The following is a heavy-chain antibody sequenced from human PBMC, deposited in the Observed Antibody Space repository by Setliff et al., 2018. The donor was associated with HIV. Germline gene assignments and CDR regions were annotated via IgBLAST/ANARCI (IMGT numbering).Heavy chain of an antibody. CDR3: ARGSGYPWYFDL. Sequence: SETLSLTCTVSGGSISSSSYYWGWIRQPPGKGLEWIGSIYYSGSTNYNPSLKSRVTISVDTSKNQFSLKLTSVTAADTAVYYCARGSGYPWYFDLWGRGTLVTVS. J-gene: IGHJ2*01. D-gene: IGHD3-22*01. CDR2: IYYSGST. V-gene: IGHV4-39*07. CDR1: GGSISSSSYY.